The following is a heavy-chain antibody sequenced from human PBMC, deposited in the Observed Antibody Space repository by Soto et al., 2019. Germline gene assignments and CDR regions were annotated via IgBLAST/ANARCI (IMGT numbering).Heavy chain of an antibody. J-gene: IGHJ4*01. D-gene: IGHD3-10*01. CDR3: ARDRGYYASGTYLYCFDY. CDR2: TYYRSKWTT. CDR1: GDSVSSNIVA. V-gene: IGHV6-1*01. Sequence: LSQTLALTCSISGDSVSSNIVAWNWIRQSPSRGLEWLGRTYYRSKWTTDYAVSVKNRISIKSDTSKNQFSLQLNSVTPEDTVLYYCARDRGYYASGTYLYCFDYWGQGTLVTVSS.